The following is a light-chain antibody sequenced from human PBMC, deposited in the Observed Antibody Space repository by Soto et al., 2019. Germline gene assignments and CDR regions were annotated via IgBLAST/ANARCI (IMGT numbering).Light chain of an antibody. CDR3: SSYTSSSTQV. J-gene: IGLJ2*01. V-gene: IGLV2-14*03. CDR1: SSDVGGYNY. CDR2: DVS. Sequence: QSVLTQPASVSGSPGQSITISCTGTSSDVGGYNYVSWYQVHPGKAPILMIYDVSNRPSGVSNRFSGSKSGNTASLTIYGLQAEDEADYYCSSYTSSSTQVFGGGTKVTVL.